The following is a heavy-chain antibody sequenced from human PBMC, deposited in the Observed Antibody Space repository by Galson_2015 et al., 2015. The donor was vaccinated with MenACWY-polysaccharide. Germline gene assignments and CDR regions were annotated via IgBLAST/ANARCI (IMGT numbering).Heavy chain of an antibody. CDR3: AKYSVGGYLNYRIDY. D-gene: IGHD1-26*01. V-gene: IGHV3-23*01. Sequence: SLRLSCAASGFTLSSYAMSWVRQAPGKGLEWVSSISARGNSTYYADSVKGRLTISRDNSKNTLYLHMNSLRAEDTAVYYCAKYSVGGYLNYRIDYWGQGTLVTVSS. CDR2: ISARGNST. CDR1: GFTLSSYA. J-gene: IGHJ4*02.